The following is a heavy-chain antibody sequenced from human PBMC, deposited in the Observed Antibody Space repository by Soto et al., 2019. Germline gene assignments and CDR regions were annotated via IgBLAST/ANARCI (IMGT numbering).Heavy chain of an antibody. J-gene: IGHJ3*02. Sequence: GGSLRLSCAASGFTFSDYYMSWIRQAPGKGLEWVSYISSSGSTIYYADSVKGRFTISRDNAKNSLYLQMNSLRAEDSAVYYCARVPFRPGRTRYCSGGSCYGDDAFDIWGQGTMVTVSS. V-gene: IGHV3-11*01. CDR1: GFTFSDYY. CDR2: ISSSGSTI. CDR3: ARVPFRPGRTRYCSGGSCYGDDAFDI. D-gene: IGHD2-15*01.